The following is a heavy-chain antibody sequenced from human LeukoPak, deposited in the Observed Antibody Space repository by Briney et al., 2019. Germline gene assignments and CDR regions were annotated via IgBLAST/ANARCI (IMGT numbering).Heavy chain of an antibody. Sequence: PGGSLRLSCAASGLAFTNAWISCVRQARGKGLEWVGRIKTKTDGGTTDYAAPVKGRFTISRDDSKNTLYLQMNSLKTEDTAVYYCTMVRGVITGHMDVWGKGTPVTV. CDR1: GLAFTNAW. CDR2: IKTKTDGGTT. J-gene: IGHJ6*04. V-gene: IGHV3-15*01. CDR3: TMVRGVITGHMDV. D-gene: IGHD3-10*01.